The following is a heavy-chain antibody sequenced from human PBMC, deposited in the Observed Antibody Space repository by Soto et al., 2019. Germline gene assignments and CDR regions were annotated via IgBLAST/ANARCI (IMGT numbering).Heavy chain of an antibody. D-gene: IGHD3-22*01. V-gene: IGHV3-15*01. Sequence: GESLKISCAASGFNFRNAWMSWVRQAPGKGLEWVGRIKSKTDGGTTDYAAPVKGRFTISRDDSKNTLYLQTNSLKTEDTAVYYCTTDARIVVVTYDGFDICGQGTMVTV. CDR2: IKSKTDGGTT. J-gene: IGHJ3*02. CDR3: TTDARIVVVTYDGFDI. CDR1: GFNFRNAW.